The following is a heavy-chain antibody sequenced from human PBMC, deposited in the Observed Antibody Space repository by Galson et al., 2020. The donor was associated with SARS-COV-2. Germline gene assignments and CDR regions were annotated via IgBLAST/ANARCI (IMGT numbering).Heavy chain of an antibody. Sequence: SETLSLTCTVSGGSISSYYWSWIRQPPGKGLEWIGYIYYSGSTNYNPSLKSRVTISVDTSKNQFSLKLSSVTAADTAVYYCARSYYDSSGYSGAYYYYYMDVWGKGTTVTVSS. D-gene: IGHD3-22*01. CDR2: IYYSGST. CDR1: GGSISSYY. CDR3: ARSYYDSSGYSGAYYYYYMDV. V-gene: IGHV4-59*01. J-gene: IGHJ6*03.